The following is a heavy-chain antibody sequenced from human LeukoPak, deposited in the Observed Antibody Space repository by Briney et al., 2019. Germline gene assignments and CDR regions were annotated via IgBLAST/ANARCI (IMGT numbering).Heavy chain of an antibody. CDR3: ASGRIATSGTAYFGY. V-gene: IGHV4-39*07. CDR2: IFYSGST. CDR1: GGSISSSSSY. J-gene: IGHJ4*02. Sequence: SETLSLTCTVSGGSISSSSSYWVWIRQPPGKGLEWIGNIFYSGSTYYNSSLKSRVIISVDTSKNQFSLKLSSVTAADTAVYFCASGRIATSGTAYFGYWGQGTLVTVSS. D-gene: IGHD6-13*01.